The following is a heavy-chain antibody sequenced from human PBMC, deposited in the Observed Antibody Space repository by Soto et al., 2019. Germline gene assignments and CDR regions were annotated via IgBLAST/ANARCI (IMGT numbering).Heavy chain of an antibody. D-gene: IGHD3-10*01. CDR2: INPSGGRT. CDR3: ARAGENYGSGTFSPPLRYYFNS. V-gene: IGHV1-46*01. CDR1: GYTFTTHY. Sequence: QVQLVQSGAEVKKPGASVTVSCKASGYTFTTHYMHWVRQAPGQGLEWMGIINPSGGRTTYALKFQVRVSLTSDTSTNTVYMELSSLRSEDTAVYYCARAGENYGSGTFSPPLRYYFNSWGQGTLVTVSS. J-gene: IGHJ4*02.